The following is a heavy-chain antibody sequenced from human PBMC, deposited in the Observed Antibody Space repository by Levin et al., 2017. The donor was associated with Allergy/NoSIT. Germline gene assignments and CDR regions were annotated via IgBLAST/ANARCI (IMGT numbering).Heavy chain of an antibody. Sequence: GGSLRLSCAASGFSFSDHYMHWVRQAPGKGLEWVGRAKNKANSYTTEYAASVKGRFTISRDDSKNSLWLQMNSLKTEDTAVYYCARGSSGWPLDYWGQGTLVTVSS. CDR2: AKNKANSYTT. CDR1: GFSFSDHY. J-gene: IGHJ4*02. CDR3: ARGSSGWPLDY. V-gene: IGHV3-72*01. D-gene: IGHD6-19*01.